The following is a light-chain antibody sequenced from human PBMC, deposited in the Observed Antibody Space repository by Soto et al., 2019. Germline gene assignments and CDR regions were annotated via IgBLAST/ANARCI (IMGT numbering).Light chain of an antibody. Sequence: DIQMTQCPSSLSASLGDRVTITCRARQSINSYLNWYQQKPGEAPKLLIYATSSLQSGVPARFRGSGSGTDFTLTISSLLPEDFETYYCHQSYSTFTFGGGTKVEMK. CDR2: ATS. CDR3: HQSYSTFT. J-gene: IGKJ4*02. V-gene: IGKV1-39*01. CDR1: QSINSY.